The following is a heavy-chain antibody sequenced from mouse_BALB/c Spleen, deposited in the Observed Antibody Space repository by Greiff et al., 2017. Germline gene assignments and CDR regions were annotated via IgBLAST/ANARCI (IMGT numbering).Heavy chain of an antibody. J-gene: IGHJ4*01. CDR1: GYTFTDYW. V-gene: IGHV1-69*01. Sequence: VQLQQPGAELVMPGASVKMSCKASGYTFTDYWMHWVKQRPGQGLEWIGAIDTSDSYTSYNQKFKGKATLTVDESSSTAYMQLSSLTSEDSAVYYCASGLHGNYAMDYWGQGTSVTVSS. D-gene: IGHD3-1*01. CDR3: ASGLHGNYAMDY. CDR2: IDTSDSYT.